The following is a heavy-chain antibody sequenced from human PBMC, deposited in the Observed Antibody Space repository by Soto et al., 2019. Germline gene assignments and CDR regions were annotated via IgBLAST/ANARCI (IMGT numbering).Heavy chain of an antibody. CDR2: IDPIDSKA. D-gene: IGHD6-13*01. Sequence: LKISCKGSGYNFDTYWINWVRQTPGKGLEWMGRIDPIDSKAKYSPSLEGHITISVDKSISTTYLQWSSLKASDTAIYYCARRIAAAGGYYYYAFDVWGQGTAVTVSS. V-gene: IGHV5-10-1*01. J-gene: IGHJ6*02. CDR3: ARRIAAAGGYYYYAFDV. CDR1: GYNFDTYW.